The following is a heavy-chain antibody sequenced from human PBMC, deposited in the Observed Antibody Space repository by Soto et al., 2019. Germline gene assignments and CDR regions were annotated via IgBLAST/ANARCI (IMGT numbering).Heavy chain of an antibody. J-gene: IGHJ5*02. CDR3: ATEPHDFWSGGRNWFAP. Sequence: ASVKVSCKASGYTFTGYYMHWVRQAPGKGLEWMGGINPEDGETIYAQKFQGRVTMTEDTSTDTAYMELSSLRSEDTAVYYCATEPHDFWSGGRNWFAPWGQGTLVTVSS. CDR2: INPEDGET. V-gene: IGHV1-24*01. CDR1: GYTFTGYY. D-gene: IGHD3-3*01.